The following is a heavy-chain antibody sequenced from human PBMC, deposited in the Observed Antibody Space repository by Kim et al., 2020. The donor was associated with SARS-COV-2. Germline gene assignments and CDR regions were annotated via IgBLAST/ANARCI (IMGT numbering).Heavy chain of an antibody. J-gene: IGHJ4*02. CDR1: GDSISSSSYY. V-gene: IGHV4-39*01. Sequence: SETLSLTCTVSGDSISSSSYYWGWIRQPPGKGLEWIGSIYYSGSTYYNPSLKSRVTISVDTSKNQFSLKLSSVTAADTAVYYCARLYGISESRGYCSGGSCYESTDYWGQGTLVTVSS. CDR2: IYYSGST. D-gene: IGHD2-15*01. CDR3: ARLYGISESRGYCSGGSCYESTDY.